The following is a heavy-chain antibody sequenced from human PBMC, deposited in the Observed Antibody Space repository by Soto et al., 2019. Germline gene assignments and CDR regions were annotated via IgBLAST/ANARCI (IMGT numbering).Heavy chain of an antibody. D-gene: IGHD3-22*01. Sequence: ASVKVSCKASGGTFSSYAISWVRQAPGQGLEWMGGIIPIFGTANYAQKFQGRVTITADESTSTAYMELSSLRSEDTAVYYCARLNGVWLLPHPKYYCYYYGMDVWVQGTTVTVSS. V-gene: IGHV1-69*13. CDR1: GGTFSSYA. CDR2: IIPIFGTA. CDR3: ARLNGVWLLPHPKYYCYYYGMDV. J-gene: IGHJ6*02.